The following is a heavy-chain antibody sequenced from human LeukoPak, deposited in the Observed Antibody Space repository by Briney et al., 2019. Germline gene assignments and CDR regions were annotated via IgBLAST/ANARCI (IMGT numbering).Heavy chain of an antibody. J-gene: IGHJ4*02. D-gene: IGHD5-18*01. CDR3: AKGDVDSPMNFYH. CDR2: INWDGGST. CDR1: GFMFDDYT. V-gene: IGHV3-43*01. Sequence: PGGSLRLSCAASGFMFDDYTMHWVRQAPGKGLEWVSLINWDGGSTYYAGSVKGRFTISRDNSKNSLYLQMSSLRTEDTALYYCAKGDVDSPMNFYHWGQGTLVTVSS.